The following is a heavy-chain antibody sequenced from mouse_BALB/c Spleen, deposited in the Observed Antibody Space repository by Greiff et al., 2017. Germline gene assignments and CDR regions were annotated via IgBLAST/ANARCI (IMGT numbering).Heavy chain of an antibody. CDR2: ISDGGSYT. J-gene: IGHJ3*01. Sequence: EVQVVESGGGLVKPGGSLKLSCAASGFTFSDYYMYWVRQTPEKRLEWVATISDGGSYTYYPDSVKGRFTISRDNAKNNLYLQMSSLKSEDTAMYYCARDDTTGLFAYWGQGTLVTVSA. CDR3: ARDDTTGLFAY. CDR1: GFTFSDYY. V-gene: IGHV5-4*02. D-gene: IGHD2-12*01.